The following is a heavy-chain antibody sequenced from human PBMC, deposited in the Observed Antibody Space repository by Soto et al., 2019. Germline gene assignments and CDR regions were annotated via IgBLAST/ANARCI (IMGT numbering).Heavy chain of an antibody. D-gene: IGHD4-17*01. Sequence: QVQLVQSGAEVKRPGSSLKVSCKASGGTFSSYPISWVRQAPGQGLEWMGGTNGNLGTGNYAQKFRGRLTITTDISTTTAYMELSSLTSEDTAVYYCARRDSHGYFRYFDNWGQVALVTVSS. CDR1: GGTFSSYP. V-gene: IGHV1-69*06. CDR3: ARRDSHGYFRYFDN. CDR2: TNGNLGTG. J-gene: IGHJ4*02.